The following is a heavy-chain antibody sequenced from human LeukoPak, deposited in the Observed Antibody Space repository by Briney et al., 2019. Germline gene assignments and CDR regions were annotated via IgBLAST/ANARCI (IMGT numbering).Heavy chain of an antibody. CDR2: IYYSGST. Sequence: SETLSLTCTVSGGSISSSGYYWGWIRQPPGKGLEWIGNIYYSGSTYYNPSLKSRVTISVDTSKNHFSLKLNSVTAADSALYYCARLGYCSSASCGPLDYWGQGTLVTVSS. D-gene: IGHD2-2*01. J-gene: IGHJ4*02. V-gene: IGHV4-39*02. CDR1: GGSISSSGYY. CDR3: ARLGYCSSASCGPLDY.